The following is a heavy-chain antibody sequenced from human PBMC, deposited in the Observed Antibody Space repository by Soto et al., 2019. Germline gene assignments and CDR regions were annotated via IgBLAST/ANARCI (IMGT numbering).Heavy chain of an antibody. Sequence: SAKNSCSDSGGTFSSYAISWVRQAPGQGLEWMGGIIPIFGTANYAQKFQGRVTITADESTSTAYMELSSLRSEDTAVYYCARGDWFDPWGQGTLVTVSS. J-gene: IGHJ5*02. CDR1: GGTFSSYA. D-gene: IGHD3-10*01. CDR3: ARGDWFDP. CDR2: IIPIFGTA. V-gene: IGHV1-69*13.